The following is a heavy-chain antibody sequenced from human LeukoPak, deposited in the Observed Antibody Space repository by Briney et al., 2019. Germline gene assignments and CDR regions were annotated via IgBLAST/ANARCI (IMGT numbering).Heavy chain of an antibody. J-gene: IGHJ4*02. D-gene: IGHD2/OR15-2a*01. CDR2: IGSEGDT. Sequence: PGGSLRLSCAASGFTFTNYDMHWVRQATGKGLEWVAAIGSEGDTYYPDSVKGRFTISRENGKNSLFLQMDSLRAGDSAVYYCAREEYKAGAYWGQGTLVTVSS. CDR3: AREEYKAGAY. CDR1: GFTFTNYD. V-gene: IGHV3-13*01.